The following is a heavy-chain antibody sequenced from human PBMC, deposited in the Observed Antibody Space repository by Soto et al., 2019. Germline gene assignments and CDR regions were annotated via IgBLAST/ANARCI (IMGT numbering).Heavy chain of an antibody. J-gene: IGHJ1*01. CDR1: GFTFRSYV. CDR2: TSYDGSNK. Sequence: QVQLVESGGGVVQPGTSLRLSCVGSGFTFRSYVIHWVRQAPGKGLEWVALTSYDGSNKDYGESVKGRFTISRDNSRNTVDLQMDSLRREDTALYYCARWGTTGGLDVWGQGTLVSVSS. D-gene: IGHD3-16*01. V-gene: IGHV3-33*05. CDR3: ARWGTTGGLDV.